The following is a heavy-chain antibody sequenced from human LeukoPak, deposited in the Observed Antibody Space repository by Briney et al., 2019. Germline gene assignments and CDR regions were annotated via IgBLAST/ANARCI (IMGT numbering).Heavy chain of an antibody. D-gene: IGHD3-3*01. J-gene: IGHJ4*02. CDR2: IYYSGVS. V-gene: IGHV4-39*01. CDR3: ARGLASGYPPIPFDY. Sequence: SETLSLTCTVSGGSIISSSFWWGWIRQPPGKGLEWIGSIYYSGVSYYNTSLKSRVTISVDTSKNEFSLNLTSVTAADTAIYYCARGLASGYPPIPFDYWGQGTLVTVSS. CDR1: GGSIISSSFW.